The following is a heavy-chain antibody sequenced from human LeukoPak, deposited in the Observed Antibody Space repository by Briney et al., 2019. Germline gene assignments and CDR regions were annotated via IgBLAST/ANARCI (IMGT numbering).Heavy chain of an antibody. D-gene: IGHD1-26*01. CDR3: ARDRSGSYYDY. J-gene: IGHJ4*02. V-gene: IGHV3-30-3*01. CDR2: ISYDGSNK. Sequence: GRSLRLSCAASGFTFSSYAMHWVRQAPGKGLEWVAVISYDGSNKYYADSVKGRFTISRDNSKNTLYLQMNSLRAEDTAVYYRARDRSGSYYDYWGQGTLVTVSS. CDR1: GFTFSSYA.